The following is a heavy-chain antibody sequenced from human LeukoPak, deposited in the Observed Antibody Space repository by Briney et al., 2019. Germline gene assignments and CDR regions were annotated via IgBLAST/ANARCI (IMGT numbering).Heavy chain of an antibody. J-gene: IGHJ4*02. CDR3: ASYSHDTTGYYYAFGY. Sequence: SETLSLTCTVTGVSISSYYWSWIRQPPGRGLEWIGYVSFSGITNLNPSLKSRVTMSRDTSKNQFSLRLLSVTAADTAVYFCASYSHDTTGYYYAFGYWGQGLLVTVSS. V-gene: IGHV4-59*01. D-gene: IGHD3-22*01. CDR2: VSFSGIT. CDR1: GVSISSYY.